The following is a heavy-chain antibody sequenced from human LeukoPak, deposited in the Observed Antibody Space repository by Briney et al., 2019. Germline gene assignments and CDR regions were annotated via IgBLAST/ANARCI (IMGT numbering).Heavy chain of an antibody. V-gene: IGHV4-39*01. CDR3: ARLGAGPTYYDFWSGYSSFYFDY. CDR2: IHYSGNT. D-gene: IGHD3-3*01. J-gene: IGHJ4*02. CDR1: GGSTSSSNYY. Sequence: PSETLSLTCTVSGGSTSSSNYYWGWIRQPPGTGLEWIGGIHYSGNTYYNPSLKSRVTISVDTSKNQFSLKLSSVTAADTAVYYCARLGAGPTYYDFWSGYSSFYFDYWGQGTLVTVSS.